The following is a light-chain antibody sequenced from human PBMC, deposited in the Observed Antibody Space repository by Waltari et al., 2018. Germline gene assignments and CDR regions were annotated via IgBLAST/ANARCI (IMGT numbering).Light chain of an antibody. Sequence: EIVLTQSPGTLSLSLGERATVSCRASQSVSRALAWYQQKPGQAPRLRIYGASTRATGSPDRFSGSGSGTDFSLTISRLEPDDFAVYYCQHYLRLPVTFGQGTTVEI. J-gene: IGKJ1*01. CDR2: GAS. V-gene: IGKV3-20*01. CDR3: QHYLRLPVT. CDR1: QSVSRA.